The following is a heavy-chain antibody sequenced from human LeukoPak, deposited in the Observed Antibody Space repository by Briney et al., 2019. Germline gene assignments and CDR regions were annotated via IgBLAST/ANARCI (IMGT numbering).Heavy chain of an antibody. CDR2: IHPDDSDT. CDR1: GYSFISYW. D-gene: IGHD6-19*01. V-gene: IGHV5-51*01. Sequence: GESLKISCKGSGYSFISYWIGWVRQMPGKGLEWMGIIHPDDSDTRYSPSFQGQVTISADKSISTAYLQWSSLKASDTAMYYCARRVAVAGSDDYWGQGTLVTVSS. CDR3: ARRVAVAGSDDY. J-gene: IGHJ4*02.